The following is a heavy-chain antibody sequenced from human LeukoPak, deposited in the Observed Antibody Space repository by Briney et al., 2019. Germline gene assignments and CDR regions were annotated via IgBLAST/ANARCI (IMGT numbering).Heavy chain of an antibody. Sequence: GGSLRLSCAASGFTFSSYSMNWVRQAPGKGLEWVSSISSSGSYIPYADSVKGRFTISRDNARNSLYLQMNSLRAEDKAAYYWARGSAYLDSGGQGTLVTVSS. CDR3: ARGSAYLDS. V-gene: IGHV3-21*01. CDR1: GFTFSSYS. CDR2: ISSSGSYI. J-gene: IGHJ4*02.